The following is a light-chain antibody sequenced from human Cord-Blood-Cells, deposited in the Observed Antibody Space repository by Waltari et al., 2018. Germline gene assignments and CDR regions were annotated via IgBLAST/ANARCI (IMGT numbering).Light chain of an antibody. CDR1: SSDVGGYNY. V-gene: IGLV2-8*01. CDR2: EVS. CDR3: SSYAGSNKLV. Sequence: QSALTQPPSASGSPGQSVTISCTGTSSDVGGYNYFPCYQQHQGKAPKLMLYEVSKRPAGVPDRFSGSKSGNTASRTVSGLQAEDEADYYCSSYAGSNKLVFGGGTKLTVL. J-gene: IGLJ3*02.